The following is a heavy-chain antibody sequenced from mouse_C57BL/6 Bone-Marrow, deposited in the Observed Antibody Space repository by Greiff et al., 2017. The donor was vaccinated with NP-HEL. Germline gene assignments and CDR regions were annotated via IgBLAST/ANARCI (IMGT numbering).Heavy chain of an antibody. CDR3: VWDYDGSWFAD. CDR1: GYTFTDHT. CDR2: IYPRGGST. D-gene: IGHD1-2*01. V-gene: IGHV1-78*01. Sequence: VQLHQSDAELVKPGASVKISCKVSGYTFTDHTIHWMKQRPEQGLEWIGYIYPRGGSTKYNEKFKGKATLTANKSSSTAYMQLNSLTSEDVAVYFCVWDYDGSWFADWGKGTLVTVAA. J-gene: IGHJ3*01.